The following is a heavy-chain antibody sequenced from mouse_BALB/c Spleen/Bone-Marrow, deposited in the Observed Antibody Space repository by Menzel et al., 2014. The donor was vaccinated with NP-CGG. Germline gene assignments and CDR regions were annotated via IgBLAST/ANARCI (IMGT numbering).Heavy chain of an antibody. Sequence: VQLKESGAELVKPGASVELSCTASGFNIKDTHMHWVKQGPEQGLEWIGRIDPANGNTKYDPNFQGKATITADTSSNTAYLQLSSLTSEDTAVYYCSRDYGGTAWFACWGHGTLVTVSA. CDR3: SRDYGGTAWFAC. V-gene: IGHV14-3*02. CDR2: IDPANGNT. J-gene: IGHJ3*01. D-gene: IGHD1-1*01. CDR1: GFNIKDTH.